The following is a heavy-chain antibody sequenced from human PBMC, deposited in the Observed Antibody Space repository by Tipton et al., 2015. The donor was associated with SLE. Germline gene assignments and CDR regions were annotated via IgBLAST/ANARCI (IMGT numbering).Heavy chain of an antibody. CDR3: ARRHITFFGLDSYYYMDV. CDR2: INPSGGST. V-gene: IGHV1-46*01. D-gene: IGHD3/OR15-3a*01. J-gene: IGHJ6*03. Sequence: QVQLVQSGAEVRKPGASVKVSCKASERIFTSYYMHWVRQAPGQGLEWMGIINPSGGSTSYARKFQGRVTMTRDTSTSTAYMELTSLRSEDTAVYYCARRHITFFGLDSYYYMDVWGKGSTVTVSS. CDR1: ERIFTSYY.